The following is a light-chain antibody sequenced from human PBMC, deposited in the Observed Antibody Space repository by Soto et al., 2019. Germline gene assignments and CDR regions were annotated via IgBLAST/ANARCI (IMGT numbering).Light chain of an antibody. CDR2: GAS. V-gene: IGKV3-20*01. J-gene: IGKJ5*01. CDR3: QHYDSLPIT. CDR1: QSVSSSY. Sequence: EIVLPQSPCTVSCSAGQRATLSCSASQSVSSSYLAWYQQKPGQPPRLLIYGASSRATGIPDRFSGSGSGTDFTLTISRLEPEDFAVFYCQHYDSLPITFGQGTRLEIK.